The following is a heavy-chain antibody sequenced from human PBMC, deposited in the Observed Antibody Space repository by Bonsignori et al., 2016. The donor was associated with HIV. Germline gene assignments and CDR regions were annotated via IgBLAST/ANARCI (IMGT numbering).Heavy chain of an antibody. J-gene: IGHJ4*02. CDR3: VRGANEDQFDY. D-gene: IGHD1-1*01. CDR1: GFIVSSNY. V-gene: IGHV3-53*01. CDR2: IYSGGGT. Sequence: EVQLVESGGGLIQPGGSLRLSCAASGFIVSSNYMNWVRQSPGKGLEWVSVIYSGGGTYYADSVKGRFTISRDNSKNTLYLQMNSLRVDDAAVYYCVRGANEDQFDYWGQGTLVTVSS.